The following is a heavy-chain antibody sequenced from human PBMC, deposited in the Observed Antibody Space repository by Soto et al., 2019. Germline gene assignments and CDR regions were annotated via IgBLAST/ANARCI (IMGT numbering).Heavy chain of an antibody. CDR3: ARASAYSTLWSFEN. CDR2: ISGFNGNT. J-gene: IGHJ4*02. V-gene: IGHV1-18*01. Sequence: ASVKVSCKASGYTFSRYGISWVRQAPGQGLEWMGWISGFNGNTKESEKLQGRVTLTTDTAANTAHMELRGLRSDDTAVYYCARASAYSTLWSFENWVQVTLVNVSP. D-gene: IGHD6-13*01. CDR1: GYTFSRYG.